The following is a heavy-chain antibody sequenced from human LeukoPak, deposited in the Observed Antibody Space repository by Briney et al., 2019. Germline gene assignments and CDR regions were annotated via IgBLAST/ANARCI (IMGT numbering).Heavy chain of an antibody. CDR1: GYTFTSYY. CDR3: ARDYDSYSYGYRGYYFDY. J-gene: IGHJ4*02. D-gene: IGHD5-18*01. CDR2: INPSGGST. V-gene: IGHV1-46*01. Sequence: ASVKVSCKASGYTFTSYYMHWVRQAPGQGLEWMGIINPSGGSTSYAQKFQGRVTMTRDTSTSTVYMELSSLRSEDTAVYYCARDYDSYSYGYRGYYFDYWGQGTLVTVSS.